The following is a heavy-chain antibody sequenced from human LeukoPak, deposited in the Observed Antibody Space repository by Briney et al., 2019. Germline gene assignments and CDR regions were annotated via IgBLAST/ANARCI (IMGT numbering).Heavy chain of an antibody. CDR3: ARGYGGKPDY. D-gene: IGHD4-23*01. CDR2: INHSGST. Sequence: TSETLSLTCAVYGGSFNGYYWSWIRQPPGKGLEWIGEINHSGSTNYNPSLKSRVTISVDTSKNQFSLKLSSVAAADTAVYYCARGYGGKPDYWGQGTLVTVSS. V-gene: IGHV4-34*01. J-gene: IGHJ4*02. CDR1: GGSFNGYY.